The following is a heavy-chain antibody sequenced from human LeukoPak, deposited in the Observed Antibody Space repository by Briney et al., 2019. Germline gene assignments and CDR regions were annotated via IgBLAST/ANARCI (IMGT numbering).Heavy chain of an antibody. V-gene: IGHV1-46*01. D-gene: IGHD3-9*01. CDR3: ARGEWTYYDILTGYFVY. CDR2: INPSGGST. Sequence: ASVKVSCTASGYTFTIYYMHWVRQAPGQGLEWMGIINPSGGSTSYAQKFQGRVTMTRDTSTSTVYMELSSLRSEDTAVYYCARGEWTYYDILTGYFVYWGQGTLVTVSS. CDR1: GYTFTIYY. J-gene: IGHJ4*02.